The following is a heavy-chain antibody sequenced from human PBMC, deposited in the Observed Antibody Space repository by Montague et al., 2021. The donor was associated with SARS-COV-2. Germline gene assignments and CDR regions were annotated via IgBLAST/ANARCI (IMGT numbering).Heavy chain of an antibody. D-gene: IGHD5-12*01. CDR3: ARDRGLSGFYGYDPLYFYGMDV. CDR2: IYESGST. V-gene: IGHV4-59*01. J-gene: IGHJ6*02. Sequence: SETLSLTCTVPGASIRGYYWSWIRQPPGKGLEWIGYIYESGSTKSNPSLTSRLIMSVDTSRNQFSLTLSSVTTADTAVYYCARDRGLSGFYGYDPLYFYGMDVWGQGTTVIVSS. CDR1: GASIRGYY.